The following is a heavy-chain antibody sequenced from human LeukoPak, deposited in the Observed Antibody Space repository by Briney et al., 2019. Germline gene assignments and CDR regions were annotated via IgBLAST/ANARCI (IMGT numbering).Heavy chain of an antibody. CDR3: AKDWSSDYGGNSFVLRYFDY. V-gene: IGHV3-23*01. CDR1: GFTFSSYA. D-gene: IGHD4-17*01. Sequence: PGGSLRLSCAASGFTFSSYAMSWVRQAPGKGLEWVSAISGSGGSTYYADSVKGRFTISRDNSKNTLYLQMNSLRAEDTAVYYCAKDWSSDYGGNSFVLRYFDYWGQGTLVTVSS. CDR2: ISGSGGST. J-gene: IGHJ4*02.